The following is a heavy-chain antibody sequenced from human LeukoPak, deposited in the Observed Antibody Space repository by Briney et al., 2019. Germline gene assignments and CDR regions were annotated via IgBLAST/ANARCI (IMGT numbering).Heavy chain of an antibody. CDR2: IRYDGSNK. CDR3: AKDPYYNYYYMDV. D-gene: IGHD3-10*01. CDR1: GFTFSSYG. J-gene: IGHJ6*03. Sequence: GGSLRLSCAASGFTFSSYGMHWVRQAPGKGLEWVAFIRYDGSNKYYADSVKGLFTISRDNSKNTLYLQMNSLRAEDTAVYYCAKDPYYNYYYMDVWGKGTTVTISS. V-gene: IGHV3-30*02.